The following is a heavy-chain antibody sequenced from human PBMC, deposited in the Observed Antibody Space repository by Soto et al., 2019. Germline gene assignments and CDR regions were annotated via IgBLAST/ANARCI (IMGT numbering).Heavy chain of an antibody. D-gene: IGHD3-3*01. Sequence: SETLSLTCTVSGGSISSYYWSWIRQPPGKGLEWIGYIYYSGSTNYNPSLKGRVTISVDTSKNQFSLKLSSVTAADTAVYYCASQYYDFWSGETNMDVWGKGTTVTVSS. CDR2: IYYSGST. CDR3: ASQYYDFWSGETNMDV. J-gene: IGHJ6*03. V-gene: IGHV4-59*08. CDR1: GGSISSYY.